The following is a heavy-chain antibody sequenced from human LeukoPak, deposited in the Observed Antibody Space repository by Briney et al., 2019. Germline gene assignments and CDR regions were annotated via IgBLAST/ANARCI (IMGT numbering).Heavy chain of an antibody. V-gene: IGHV1-69*13. Sequence: SVKVSCTASGGTFGSYAVSWVRQAPGQGPEWMGGIIPIFGTANYAQKFQGRVTITADESTSTAYMELSSLRSEETAVYCCARPPGITMVRGARRALDIWGRGTVVTVSS. CDR1: GGTFGSYA. CDR3: ARPPGITMVRGARRALDI. D-gene: IGHD3-10*01. J-gene: IGHJ3*02. CDR2: IIPIFGTA.